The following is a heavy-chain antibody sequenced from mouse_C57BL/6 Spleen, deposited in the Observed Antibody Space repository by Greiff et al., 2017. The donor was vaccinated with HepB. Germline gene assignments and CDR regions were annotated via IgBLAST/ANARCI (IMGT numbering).Heavy chain of an antibody. CDR1: GFTFSDYG. J-gene: IGHJ2*01. CDR3: AKDGKPRGFDY. V-gene: IGHV5-17*01. Sequence: EVMLVESGGGLVKPGGSLKLSCAASGFTFSDYGMHWVRQAPERGLEWVAYISSGSSTIYYADTVKGRFTISRDNAKNTLFLQMTSLRSEDTAMYYCAKDGKPRGFDYWGQGTTLTVSS. D-gene: IGHD2-3*01. CDR2: ISSGSSTI.